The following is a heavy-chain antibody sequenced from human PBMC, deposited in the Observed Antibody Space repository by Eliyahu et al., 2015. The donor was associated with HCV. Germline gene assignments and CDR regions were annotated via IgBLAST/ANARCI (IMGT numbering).Heavy chain of an antibody. Sequence: EVTKPGSSVKVSCKTSGGTFSSYGISWVRQAPGQGLEWMGRIIPIFGTASYAQKFQGRVTITADESTSTAYMELSSPRPEDTAVYYCAKDHAANGNYYYGMDVWGQGTTVTVSS. CDR2: IIPIFGTA. V-gene: IGHV1-69*15. CDR1: GGTFSSYG. J-gene: IGHJ6*02. D-gene: IGHD1-1*01. CDR3: AKDHAANGNYYYGMDV.